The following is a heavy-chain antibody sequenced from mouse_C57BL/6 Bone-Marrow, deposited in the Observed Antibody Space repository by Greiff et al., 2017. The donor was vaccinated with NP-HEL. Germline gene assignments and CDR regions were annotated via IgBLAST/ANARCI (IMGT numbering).Heavy chain of an antibody. J-gene: IGHJ3*01. CDR1: GFTFSDYY. D-gene: IGHD1-1*02. CDR3: ARGSTWFAY. V-gene: IGHV5-16*01. Sequence: EVQLVESEGGLVQPGSSMKLSCTASGFTFSDYYMAWVRQVPEKGLEWVANINYDGSSTYYLDSLKSRFIISRDNAKNILYLQMSSLKSEDTATYDCARGSTWFAYWGQGTLVTVSA. CDR2: INYDGSST.